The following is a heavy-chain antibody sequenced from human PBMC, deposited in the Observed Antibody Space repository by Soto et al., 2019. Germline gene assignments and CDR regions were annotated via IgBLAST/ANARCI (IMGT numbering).Heavy chain of an antibody. CDR3: ARAFDVWGSYRYTSVRETGPFEY. CDR2: ISYDGSNK. Sequence: GGSLRLSCAASGFTFSSYAMHWVRQAPGKGLEWVAVISYDGSNKYYADSVKGRFTISRDNSKNTLYLQMNSLRAEDTAVYYCARAFDVWGSYRYTSVRETGPFEYWGQGTLVTVSS. D-gene: IGHD3-16*02. V-gene: IGHV3-30*04. J-gene: IGHJ4*02. CDR1: GFTFSSYA.